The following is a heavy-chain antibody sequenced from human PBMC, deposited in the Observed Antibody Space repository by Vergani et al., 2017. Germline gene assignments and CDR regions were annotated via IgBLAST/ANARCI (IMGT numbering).Heavy chain of an antibody. CDR2: INWNGGST. CDR3: ARGVRDYYGSGSYYNFDY. V-gene: IGHV3-20*04. J-gene: IGHJ4*02. CDR1: GFTFDDYG. Sequence: EVQLVESGGGVVRPGGSLRLSCAASGFTFDDYGMSWVRQAPGKGLEWVSGINWNGGSTGYADSVEGRFTISRDNAKNSLYLQMNSLRAEDTALYYCARGVRDYYGSGSYYNFDYWGQGTLVTVSS. D-gene: IGHD3-10*01.